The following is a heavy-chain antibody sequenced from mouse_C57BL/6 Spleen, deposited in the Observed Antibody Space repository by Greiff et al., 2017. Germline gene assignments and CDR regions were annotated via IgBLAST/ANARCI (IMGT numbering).Heavy chain of an antibody. CDR1: GYTFTDYY. CDR2: IYPGSGNT. D-gene: IGHD2-4*01. V-gene: IGHV1-76*01. CDR3: ARDHYDSGSWFAY. Sequence: QVQLQQSGAELVRPGASVKLSCKASGYTFTDYYINWVKQRPGQGLEWIARIYPGSGNTYYNEKFKGKATLTAEKSSSTAYMQLSSLTSEDSAVYFCARDHYDSGSWFAYWGQGTLVTVSA. J-gene: IGHJ3*01.